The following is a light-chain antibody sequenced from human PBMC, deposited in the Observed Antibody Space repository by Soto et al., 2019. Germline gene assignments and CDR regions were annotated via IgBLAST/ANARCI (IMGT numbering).Light chain of an antibody. CDR3: SSYTSSSTPYV. CDR1: SSDVGGYNY. V-gene: IGLV2-14*01. Sequence: QSVLTQPDSVSGSPGQSITISCTGTSSDVGGYNYVSWYQQHPDKAPKVMIYDVTNRPSGVSSRFSGSKSGNTASLTISGLHAEDEADYYCSSYTSSSTPYVFGTGTKLTVL. CDR2: DVT. J-gene: IGLJ1*01.